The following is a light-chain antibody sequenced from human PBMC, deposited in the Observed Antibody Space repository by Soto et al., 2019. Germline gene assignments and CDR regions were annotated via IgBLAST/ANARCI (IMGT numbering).Light chain of an antibody. CDR3: ASYAGTKLFV. CDR1: SSDVGFYNF. V-gene: IGLV2-8*01. CDR2: EVT. J-gene: IGLJ1*01. Sequence: QSVLTQPASACGSPGQSLTISCTGTSSDVGFYNFVSWYQQRPGKAPKLVIYEVTKRPSGVPDRFSGSKSGSTASLTVSGLQADDEADYYCASYAGTKLFVFGSGTKVTVL.